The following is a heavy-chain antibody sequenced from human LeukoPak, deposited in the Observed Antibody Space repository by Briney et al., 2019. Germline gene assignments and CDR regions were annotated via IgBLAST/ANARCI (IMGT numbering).Heavy chain of an antibody. CDR3: ARDSSGYAEFDY. CDR2: ISRNGAGT. J-gene: IGHJ4*02. Sequence: GGSLRLSCAASVFTFSSYAMTWVRQAPGKGLEWVSAISRNGAGTYYADSVKGRFTISRDNSKNMLYLQMNSLRAEDTALYYCARDSSGYAEFDYWGQGTLVTVSS. D-gene: IGHD3-22*01. V-gene: IGHV3-23*01. CDR1: VFTFSSYA.